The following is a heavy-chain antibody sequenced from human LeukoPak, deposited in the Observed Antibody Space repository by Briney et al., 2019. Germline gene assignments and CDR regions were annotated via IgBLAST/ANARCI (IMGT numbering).Heavy chain of an antibody. Sequence: GGSLRLSCAASGFTFSSYAMSWVRQAPGRGLEWVSAISGSGGSTYYADSVKGRFTISRDNSKNTLYLQMNSLRADDTAVYYCAKDGRYDYGDYWGQGTLVTVSS. CDR1: GFTFSSYA. CDR2: ISGSGGST. D-gene: IGHD1-1*01. J-gene: IGHJ4*02. CDR3: AKDGRYDYGDY. V-gene: IGHV3-23*01.